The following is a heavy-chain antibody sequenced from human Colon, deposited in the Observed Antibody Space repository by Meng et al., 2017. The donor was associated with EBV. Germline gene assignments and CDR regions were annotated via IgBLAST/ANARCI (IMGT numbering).Heavy chain of an antibody. D-gene: IGHD4-17*01. CDR3: ASLYGDSSVWYLDL. CDR2: IYYSGST. CDR1: GDSISSRGYY. Sequence: QLYLQESGPGLVKPSETLSLTCIVSGDSISSRGYYWGSIRQPPGTGLEWIGGIYYSGSTYYNPSLKSRVIISVDTSKNQFSLRLNSVTAADTAVYYCASLYGDSSVWYLDLWGRGTLVTVSS. V-gene: IGHV4-39*07. J-gene: IGHJ2*01.